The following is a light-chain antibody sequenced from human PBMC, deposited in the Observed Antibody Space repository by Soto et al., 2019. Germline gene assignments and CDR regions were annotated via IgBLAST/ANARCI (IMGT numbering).Light chain of an antibody. CDR3: QQTYSVPET. V-gene: IGKV1-39*01. CDR1: QSITTY. Sequence: DIQMTQSPSSLSASEGDRVTITCRASQSITTYLNWYQQKPGKAPTLLIYAASILQSGVPSRFSGGGFETEFTLTINSLQSEDFAIYYCQQTYSVPETFGQGTKVDIK. CDR2: AAS. J-gene: IGKJ1*01.